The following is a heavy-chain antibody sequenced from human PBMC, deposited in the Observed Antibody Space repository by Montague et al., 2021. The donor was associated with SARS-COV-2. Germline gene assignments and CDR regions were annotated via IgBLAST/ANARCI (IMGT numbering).Heavy chain of an antibody. V-gene: IGHV4-59*01. CDR2: IHDSGKT. D-gene: IGHD1-26*01. Sequence: SETLSLTCTVSGGSISGYYWSWIRQPPGKGLEWIGYIHDSGKTYYDPSLRSRVTISVDTSKNQFSLKMTSVTAADTAVYYCARRPWDLSCDYWGQGTLVTVSS. J-gene: IGHJ4*02. CDR3: ARRPWDLSCDY. CDR1: GGSISGYY.